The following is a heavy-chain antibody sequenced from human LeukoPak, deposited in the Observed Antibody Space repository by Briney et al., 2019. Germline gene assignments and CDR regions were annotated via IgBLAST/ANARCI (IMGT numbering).Heavy chain of an antibody. CDR3: ARGFRYCSSTSCSQVDY. V-gene: IGHV3-7*01. CDR1: GFTFRNYW. D-gene: IGHD2-2*01. CDR2: IKEDGSDK. Sequence: GGSLRLSCTASGFTFRNYWMSWVRQAPGKGLECVAYIKEDGSDKNYVDSVEGRFTISRDNAKNSLYLQMNSLRAEDTAVYYCARGFRYCSSTSCSQVDYWGQGTLVTVSS. J-gene: IGHJ4*02.